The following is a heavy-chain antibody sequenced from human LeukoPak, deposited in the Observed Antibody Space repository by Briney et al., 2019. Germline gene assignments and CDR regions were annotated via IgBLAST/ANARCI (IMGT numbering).Heavy chain of an antibody. Sequence: PSETLFLTCAAYGGSFSGYYWSWLRQPPGKRLEWIGEINHSGSTNYNPSLKSRVTISVDTSKNQFSLKLSSVTAADTAVYYCARRGKLRHFDYWGQGTLVTVSS. D-gene: IGHD1-7*01. J-gene: IGHJ4*02. CDR3: ARRGKLRHFDY. CDR2: INHSGST. V-gene: IGHV4-34*01. CDR1: GGSFSGYY.